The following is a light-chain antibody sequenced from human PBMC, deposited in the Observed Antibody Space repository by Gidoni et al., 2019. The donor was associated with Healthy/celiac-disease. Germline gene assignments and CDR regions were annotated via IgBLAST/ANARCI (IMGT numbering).Light chain of an antibody. CDR3: QQRSIPIT. CDR1: QSVSSY. Sequence: EIVLTQSPATLSLSPGESATLSCRASQSVSSYLAWYQQKPGQAPRLLIYDASNRATGIPARFSGSGSGTDFTLTISSLEPEDFAVYYCQQRSIPITFGQGTRLEIK. V-gene: IGKV3-11*01. CDR2: DAS. J-gene: IGKJ5*01.